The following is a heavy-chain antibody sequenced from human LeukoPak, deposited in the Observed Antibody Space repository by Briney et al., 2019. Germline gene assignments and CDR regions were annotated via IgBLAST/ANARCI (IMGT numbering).Heavy chain of an antibody. J-gene: IGHJ6*03. CDR1: GFTFSDYY. CDR2: ISSSGSTI. V-gene: IGHV3-11*01. CDR3: ARERCSGGSCYVSYYYMDV. D-gene: IGHD2-15*01. Sequence: GGSLRLSCAASGFTFSDYYMSWIRQAPGKGLEWVSYISSSGSTIYYADSVKGRFTISRDNAKNSLYLQMNSLRAEDTAVYYCARERCSGGSCYVSYYYMDVWGKGTTVTVSS.